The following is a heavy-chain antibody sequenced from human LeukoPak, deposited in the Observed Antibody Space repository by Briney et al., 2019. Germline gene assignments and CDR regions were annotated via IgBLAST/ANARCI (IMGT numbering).Heavy chain of an antibody. D-gene: IGHD6-13*01. Sequence: SETLSLTCTVSGDSISGHYWSWIRQPAGKGLEWIGRIYSSGSTNYNPSLKSRVTMSVDTSKNQFSLKLTSVTAADTAMYYCARGGSSWYNWFDPWGQGTQVTVSS. CDR3: ARGGSSWYNWFDP. CDR1: GDSISGHY. CDR2: IYSSGST. V-gene: IGHV4-4*07. J-gene: IGHJ5*02.